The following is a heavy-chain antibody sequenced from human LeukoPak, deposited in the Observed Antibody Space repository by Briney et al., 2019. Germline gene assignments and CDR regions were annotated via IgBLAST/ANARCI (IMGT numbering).Heavy chain of an antibody. CDR1: GFTFDDYA. Sequence: GGPLRLSCAASGFTFDDYAMHWVRQAPGKGLEWVSGISWNSGSIGYADSVKGRFTISRDNAKNSLYLQMNSLRAEDTALYYCAKASKLNTYFDYWGQGTLVTVSS. CDR2: ISWNSGSI. CDR3: AKASKLNTYFDY. D-gene: IGHD1-7*01. J-gene: IGHJ4*02. V-gene: IGHV3-9*01.